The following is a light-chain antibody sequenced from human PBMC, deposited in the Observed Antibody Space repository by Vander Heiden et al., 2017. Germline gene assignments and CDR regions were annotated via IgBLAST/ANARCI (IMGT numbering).Light chain of an antibody. Sequence: DIQMTQSPSTLSASVGDRVTITCRASQSISSWLAWYQQKPGKAPKLLIYKASSLESGVPSRFSGSGYGTEFTLTISSRQPDDFAAYYCQQNNSSSSYTFGQGTKMEIK. J-gene: IGKJ2*01. CDR3: QQNNSSSSYT. CDR1: QSISSW. CDR2: KAS. V-gene: IGKV1-5*03.